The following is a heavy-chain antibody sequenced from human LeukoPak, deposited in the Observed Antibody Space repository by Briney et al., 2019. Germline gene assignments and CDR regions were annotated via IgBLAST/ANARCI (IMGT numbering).Heavy chain of an antibody. J-gene: IGHJ3*02. V-gene: IGHV3-30*04. D-gene: IGHD5-18*01. CDR2: ISYDGSSK. Sequence: GGSLRLSCAASGFTFSTYAMHWVRQAPGKGLEWVAVISYDGSSKYYADSVKGRFTISRDNSKNTLYLQMNSLRAEDTAVYYCARARSSYGYGDAFDIWGQGTMVTVSS. CDR1: GFTFSTYA. CDR3: ARARSSYGYGDAFDI.